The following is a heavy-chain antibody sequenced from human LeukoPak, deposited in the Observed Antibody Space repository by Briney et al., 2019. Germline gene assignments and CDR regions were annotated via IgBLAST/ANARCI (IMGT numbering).Heavy chain of an antibody. CDR1: GFTFSSYA. J-gene: IGHJ5*02. D-gene: IGHD3-9*01. CDR2: ISGRGGST. Sequence: GGSLRLSCAASGFTFSSYAVSWVRQAPGVGLEWVSTISGRGGSTFYADSVKGRFTISRDNSKNTLYLQMNSLRADDTAVYYCAKGYYDILTDYFHNGFNPWGQGTLVIVSS. V-gene: IGHV3-23*01. CDR3: AKGYYDILTDYFHNGFNP.